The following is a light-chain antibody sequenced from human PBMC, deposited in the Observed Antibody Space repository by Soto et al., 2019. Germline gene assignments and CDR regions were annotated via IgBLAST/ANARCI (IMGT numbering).Light chain of an antibody. CDR2: KIC. J-gene: IGKJ1*01. CDR1: RSLLHDNGNTY. V-gene: IGKV2-24*01. Sequence: DIVMTQTPLSSPVTLGQPASISCRSSRSLLHDNGNTYLSWLQQRPGQPPRLLIYKICHRFSGVPDRFSGSGAGTDFTLRISRVEAEDVGVYYCMQATDFPPKFGQGTKVDI. CDR3: MQATDFPPK.